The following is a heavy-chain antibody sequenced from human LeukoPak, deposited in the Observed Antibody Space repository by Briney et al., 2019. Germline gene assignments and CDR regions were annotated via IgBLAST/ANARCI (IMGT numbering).Heavy chain of an antibody. CDR3: ARDRGGLWFGEWGTQDAFDI. Sequence: SQTLSLTCTVSGGSISSGGYYWSWIRQHPGKGLEWIGYIYYSGSTYYNPSLKSRVTISVDTSKNQFSLKLSSVTAADTAVYYCARDRGGLWFGEWGTQDAFDIWGQGTMVTVSS. CDR1: GGSISSGGYY. D-gene: IGHD3-10*01. CDR2: IYYSGST. V-gene: IGHV4-31*03. J-gene: IGHJ3*02.